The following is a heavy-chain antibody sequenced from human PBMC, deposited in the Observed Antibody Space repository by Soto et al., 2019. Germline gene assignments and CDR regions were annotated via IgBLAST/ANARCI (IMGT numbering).Heavy chain of an antibody. V-gene: IGHV4-34*01. J-gene: IGHJ4*02. Sequence: QVQLQQWGAGLLKPSETLSLTCAVSGGSFSAHYWSWIRQPPGKGLEWIGEISHRGSTNYNPSLKIRVTMSVDPSKNQFSLGLTFATAADTAVYVCARAGRLGYCTNGVCPFDFWGRGNLVTVSS. D-gene: IGHD2-8*01. CDR3: ARAGRLGYCTNGVCPFDF. CDR1: GGSFSAHY. CDR2: ISHRGST.